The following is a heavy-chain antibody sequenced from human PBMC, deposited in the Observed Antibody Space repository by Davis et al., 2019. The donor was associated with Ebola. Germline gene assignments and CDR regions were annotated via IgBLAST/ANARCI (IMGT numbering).Heavy chain of an antibody. J-gene: IGHJ4*02. CDR1: GCTVSSNY. CDR3: AKAAYGDYGFDY. V-gene: IGHV3-53*01. Sequence: GESPNTYRAASGCTVSSNYMSWVRQAPGKGLEWVSVIYSGGSTYYADSVKGRFTISRDNSKNTLYLQMNSLRAEDTAVYYCAKAAYGDYGFDYWGQGTLVTVSS. D-gene: IGHD4-17*01. CDR2: IYSGGST.